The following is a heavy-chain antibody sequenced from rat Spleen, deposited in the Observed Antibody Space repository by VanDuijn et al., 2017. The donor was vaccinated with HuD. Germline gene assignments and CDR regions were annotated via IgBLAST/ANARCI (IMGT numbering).Heavy chain of an antibody. D-gene: IGHD1-2*01. CDR3: ATGITIK. Sequence: EVQLVESGGGLVQPGRSLKLSCAASGFTFSNYDMAWVRQAPTKGLEWVASIGTGGGNTYYRDSVKGRFTISRDNAKSSLYLQMESLRSEDTATYYCATGITIKWGQGVMVTVSS. CDR2: IGTGGGNT. J-gene: IGHJ2*01. V-gene: IGHV5S23*01. CDR1: GFTFSNYD.